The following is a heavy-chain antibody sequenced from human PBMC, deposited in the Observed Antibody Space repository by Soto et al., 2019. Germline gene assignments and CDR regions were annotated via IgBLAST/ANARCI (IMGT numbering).Heavy chain of an antibody. D-gene: IGHD6-13*01. Sequence: GAPGKVPCKASGYTLSRYCISWGRQAPGQGLEWMGWISAYNGNTNYAQKLQGRVTMTTDTSTSTAYMELRSLRSDDTAVYYCARAGAWGSSAIDYWGQGTPVTVSS. J-gene: IGHJ4*02. CDR3: ARAGAWGSSAIDY. CDR1: GYTLSRYC. CDR2: ISAYNGNT. V-gene: IGHV1-18*01.